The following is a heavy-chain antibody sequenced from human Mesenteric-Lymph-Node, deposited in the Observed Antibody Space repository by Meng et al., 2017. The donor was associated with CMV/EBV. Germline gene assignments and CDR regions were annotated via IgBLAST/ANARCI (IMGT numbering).Heavy chain of an antibody. CDR1: GYTFTSYD. D-gene: IGHD5-12*01. J-gene: IGHJ4*02. CDR3: ARDRGYSGYQVD. V-gene: IGHV1-18*01. Sequence: ASVKVSCKASGYTFTSYDINWVRQATGQGLEWMGWMNPNSGNTNYAQKLQGRVTMTTDTSTSTAYMELRSLRSDDTAVYYCARDRGYSGYQVDWGQGTLVTVSS. CDR2: MNPNSGNT.